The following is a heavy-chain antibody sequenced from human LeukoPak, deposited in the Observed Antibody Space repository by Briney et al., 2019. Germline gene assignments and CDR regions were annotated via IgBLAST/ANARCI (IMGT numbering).Heavy chain of an antibody. CDR2: IYPGGST. V-gene: IGHV4-59*01. D-gene: IGHD5-24*01. Sequence: PSETLFLTCTVSGGSISSYYWSWFRQPPGKGLEWIGYIYPGGSTNYNPSLKSRVTISLDTSKNQLSLKLTSMTAVDTALYYCARGTEWLQNDWGQGTLVTVSS. CDR1: GGSISSYY. J-gene: IGHJ4*02. CDR3: ARGTEWLQND.